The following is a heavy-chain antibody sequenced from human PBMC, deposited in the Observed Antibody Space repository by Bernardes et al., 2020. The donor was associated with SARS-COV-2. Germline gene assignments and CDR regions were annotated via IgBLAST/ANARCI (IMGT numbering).Heavy chain of an antibody. J-gene: IGHJ6*02. CDR2: INPNSGGT. Sequence: ASVKVSCKASGYTFTGYYMHWVRQAPGQGLEWMGWINPNSGGTNYAQKFQGRVTMTRDTSISTAYMELTRLRSDDTAVYYCARVRGWAYYYYYGMDVWGQGTTVTVSS. CDR3: ARVRGWAYYYYYGMDV. V-gene: IGHV1-2*02. D-gene: IGHD1-26*01. CDR1: GYTFTGYY.